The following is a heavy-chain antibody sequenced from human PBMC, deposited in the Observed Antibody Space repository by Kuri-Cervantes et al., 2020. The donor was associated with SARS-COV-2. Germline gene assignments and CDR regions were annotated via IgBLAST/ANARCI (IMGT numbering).Heavy chain of an antibody. J-gene: IGHJ4*02. D-gene: IGHD6-13*01. CDR2: INPDGSYT. CDR3: ARALYSSSGPDY. V-gene: IGHV3-11*05. CDR1: GFTVSSNY. Sequence: GESLKISCAVSGFTVSSNYMSWVRQAPGKGLECVSRINPDGSYTNNADSVNGRFTVSRDNAKNSVSLQMNSLRAEDTAVYYCARALYSSSGPDYWGQGTLVTVSS.